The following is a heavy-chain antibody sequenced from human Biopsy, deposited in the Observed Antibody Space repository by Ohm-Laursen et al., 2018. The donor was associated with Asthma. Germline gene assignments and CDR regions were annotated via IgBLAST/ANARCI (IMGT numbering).Heavy chain of an antibody. D-gene: IGHD3-10*01. CDR3: ARAVDYSHYYGIDV. CDR2: FSVYNGNT. CDR1: GYTFNSAG. V-gene: IGHV1-18*01. J-gene: IGHJ6*02. Sequence: ASVKVSCKISGYTFNSAGITWVRQAPGQGLEWMGWFSVYNGNTKVAQKLQDRVTMITDTSTSTAYMELRCRRSDDTAVYFCARAVDYSHYYGIDVWGQGTTVTVS.